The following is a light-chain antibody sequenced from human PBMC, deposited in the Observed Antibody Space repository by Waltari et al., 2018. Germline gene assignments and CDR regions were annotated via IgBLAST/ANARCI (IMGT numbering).Light chain of an antibody. CDR2: WAS. CDR3: QQYYSTPWT. Sequence: DIVMTQSPDSLAVSLGERATINCKSSQSVLYSSNSKNYLAWYPQKPGQPPKLLIYWASTRGFGVPDRFSGSGSGTDFTLTISILQAEDVAVYYCQQYYSTPWTFGRGTKVEIK. CDR1: QSVLYSSNSKNY. V-gene: IGKV4-1*01. J-gene: IGKJ1*01.